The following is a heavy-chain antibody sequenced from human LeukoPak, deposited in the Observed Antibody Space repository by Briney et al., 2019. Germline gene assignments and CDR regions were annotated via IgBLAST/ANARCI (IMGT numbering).Heavy chain of an antibody. D-gene: IGHD3-10*02. CDR2: ISYDGNNI. CDR1: GFTFSSYA. V-gene: IGHV3-30*04. J-gene: IGHJ6*04. CDR3: AELGITMIGGV. Sequence: GGSLRLSCAASGFTFSSYAMHWVRQAPGKGLEWVAVISYDGNNIYYADSVKGRFTISRDNAKNSLYLQMNSLRAEDTAVYYCAELGITMIGGVWGKGTTVTISS.